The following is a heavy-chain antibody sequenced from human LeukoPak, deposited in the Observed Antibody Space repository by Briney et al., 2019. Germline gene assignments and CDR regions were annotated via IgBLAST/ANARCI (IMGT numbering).Heavy chain of an antibody. CDR1: GTSITSSY. V-gene: IGHV4-59*01. J-gene: IGHJ4*02. Sequence: SSETLSLTCTVSGTSITSSYWSWIRQPPGKGLEHIGYIYYTGVTNYSPSLKSRVTMSLDTSKNQFSLRLTSVTAADTAIYYCARTARLPNSWGQGTLVTVSS. CDR3: ARTARLPNS. CDR2: IYYTGVT. D-gene: IGHD6-25*01.